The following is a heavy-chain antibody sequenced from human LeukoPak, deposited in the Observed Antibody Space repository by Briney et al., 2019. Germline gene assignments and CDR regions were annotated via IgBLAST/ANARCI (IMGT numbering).Heavy chain of an antibody. D-gene: IGHD1-1*01. CDR2: INPSTGGT. Sequence: ASVKVSCKASGYTFTDYYIHWVRQAPGQGLEWMGWINPSTGGTSYAQKFQGRVTMTRDTSIRTAYMELSRLKFDDTAMYYCANDRSWNRGLISSDAFDIWGQGTMVTASS. CDR1: GYTFTDYY. V-gene: IGHV1-2*02. CDR3: ANDRSWNRGLISSDAFDI. J-gene: IGHJ3*02.